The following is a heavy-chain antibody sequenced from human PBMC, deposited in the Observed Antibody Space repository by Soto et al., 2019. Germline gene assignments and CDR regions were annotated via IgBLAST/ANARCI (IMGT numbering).Heavy chain of an antibody. D-gene: IGHD6-13*01. J-gene: IGHJ5*02. V-gene: IGHV4-39*01. CDR3: GSSWYNGGWFDP. CDR1: GGSISSSSYY. CDR2: IYYSGST. Sequence: SETLSLTCTVSGGSISSSSYYWGWIRQPPGKGLERIGSIYYSGSTYYNPSLKSRVTISVDTSKNQFSLKLSSVTAADTAVYYCGSSWYNGGWFDPWGQGTLVTVSS.